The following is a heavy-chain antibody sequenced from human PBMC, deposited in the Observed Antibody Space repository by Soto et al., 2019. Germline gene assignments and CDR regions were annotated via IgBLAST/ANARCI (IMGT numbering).Heavy chain of an antibody. V-gene: IGHV4-4*02. CDR3: VHHGGVPYYHDF. CDR1: GGSLSSSSW. Sequence: QVQLQESGPGLVNPSGTLSLTCAVSGGSLSSSSWWSWVRQPPGKTLEWLGEIFYSGSTKYSPSLNSRVTISVDQSKNDFSLRLSSVTAADTAVYYCVHHGGVPYYHDFWGQGKLGTVSS. D-gene: IGHD2-8*01. CDR2: IFYSGST. J-gene: IGHJ4*02.